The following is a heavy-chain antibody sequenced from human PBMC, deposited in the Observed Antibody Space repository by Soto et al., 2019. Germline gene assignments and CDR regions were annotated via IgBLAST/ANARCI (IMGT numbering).Heavy chain of an antibody. Sequence: GAPVEFSCKASGGTFSSYAISWVRQALGQGLEWMGGIIPIFGTANYAQKFQGRVTITADESTSTAYMELSSLRSEDTAVYYCAIDHYGSGSYSLDVWGQGTTVTVSS. D-gene: IGHD3-10*01. J-gene: IGHJ6*02. V-gene: IGHV1-69*13. CDR1: GGTFSSYA. CDR2: IIPIFGTA. CDR3: AIDHYGSGSYSLDV.